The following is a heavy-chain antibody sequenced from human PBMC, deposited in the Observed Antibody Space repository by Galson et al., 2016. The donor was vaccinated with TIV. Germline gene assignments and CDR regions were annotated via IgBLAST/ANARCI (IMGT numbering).Heavy chain of an antibody. D-gene: IGHD6-19*01. Sequence: SLRLSCAASGFIFERYTMHWVRQAPGKGLEWVAVVSYDGSNKYYAESVKGRFTISRDNSKNTLYLQMNSPRVEETAVYSSASGFCEWLERVDGGDFDYWGQGTLVTVSS. CDR2: VSYDGSNK. CDR1: GFIFERYT. CDR3: ASGFCEWLERVDGGDFDY. J-gene: IGHJ4*02. V-gene: IGHV3-30-3*01.